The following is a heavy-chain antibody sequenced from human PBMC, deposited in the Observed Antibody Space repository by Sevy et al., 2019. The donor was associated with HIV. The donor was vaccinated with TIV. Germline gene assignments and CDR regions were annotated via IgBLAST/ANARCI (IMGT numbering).Heavy chain of an antibody. D-gene: IGHD3-22*01. J-gene: IGHJ4*02. CDR2: ISNDGSNK. Sequence: GGCLRLSCAASGFTFTDYAMHWVRQAPGKGLEWVAVISNDGSNKYYADSVKGRFTISRDNSKNTLYLQMNSLRVEDTGVYYCARGYYYDSSGYYPHYFDYWGQGALVTVSS. CDR3: ARGYYYDSSGYYPHYFDY. CDR1: GFTFTDYA. V-gene: IGHV3-30-3*01.